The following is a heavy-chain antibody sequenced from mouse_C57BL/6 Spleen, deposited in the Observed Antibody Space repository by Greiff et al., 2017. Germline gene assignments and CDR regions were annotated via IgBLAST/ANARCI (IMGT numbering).Heavy chain of an antibody. Sequence: VQLQQSGPGLVKPSQSLSLTCSVTGYSITSGYYWNWIRQFPGNKLEWMGYISYDGSNNYNPSLKNPSSITRDTAKNQLSLKLNSVTTEDTATYYCARDTQNYYWYFDVWGTGTTVTVSS. CDR2: ISYDGSN. J-gene: IGHJ1*03. CDR3: ARDTQNYYWYFDV. V-gene: IGHV3-6*01. CDR1: GYSITSGYY. D-gene: IGHD1-3*01.